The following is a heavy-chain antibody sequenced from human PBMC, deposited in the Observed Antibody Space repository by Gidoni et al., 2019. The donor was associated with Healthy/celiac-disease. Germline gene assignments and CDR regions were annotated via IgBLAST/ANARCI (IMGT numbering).Heavy chain of an antibody. CDR1: GYTFSSYS. CDR2: ISSSSSYI. D-gene: IGHD1-26*01. J-gene: IGHJ3*02. Sequence: EVQLVESGGGLVKPGGSLRLSCAASGYTFSSYSMSWVRQAPGKGLEWVSSISSSSSYIYYADSVKGRFTISRDNANHSLYLQMNSLRAEDTAVYYCATLVVGATHAFDIWGQGTMVTVSS. CDR3: ATLVVGATHAFDI. V-gene: IGHV3-21*01.